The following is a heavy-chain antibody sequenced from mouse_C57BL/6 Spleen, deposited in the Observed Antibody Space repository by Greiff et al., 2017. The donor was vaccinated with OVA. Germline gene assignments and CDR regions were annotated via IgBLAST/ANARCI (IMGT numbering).Heavy chain of an antibody. Sequence: EVKVVESGGGLVQPKGSLKLSCAASGFSFNTYAMNWVRQAPGKGLEWVARIRSKSNNYATYYADSVKDRFTISRDDSESMLYLQMNNLKTEDTAMYYCVRIDTAYWGQGTLVTVSA. V-gene: IGHV10-1*01. CDR2: IRSKSNNYAT. CDR1: GFSFNTYA. J-gene: IGHJ3*01. CDR3: VRIDTAY.